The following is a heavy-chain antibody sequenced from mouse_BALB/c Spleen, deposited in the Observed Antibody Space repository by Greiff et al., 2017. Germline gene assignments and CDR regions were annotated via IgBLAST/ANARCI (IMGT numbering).Heavy chain of an antibody. V-gene: IGHV7-3*02. D-gene: IGHD2-1*01. CDR2: IRNKANGYTT. Sequence: EVQLQQSGGGLVQPGGSLRLSCATSGFTFTDYYMSWVRQPPGKALEWLGFIRNKANGYTTEYSASVKGRFTISRDNSQSILYLQMNTLRAEDSATYYCARGIYYGIYYAMDYWGQGTSVTVSS. CDR1: GFTFTDYY. J-gene: IGHJ4*01. CDR3: ARGIYYGIYYAMDY.